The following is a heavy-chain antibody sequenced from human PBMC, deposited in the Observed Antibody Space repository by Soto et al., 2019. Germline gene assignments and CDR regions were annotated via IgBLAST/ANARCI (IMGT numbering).Heavy chain of an antibody. J-gene: IGHJ4*02. D-gene: IGHD6-19*01. CDR1: EFTFTIYA. CDR2: ISGSGSSS. V-gene: IGHV3-23*01. CDR3: AKCSPGYGSCLKAYYFDH. Sequence: HPGGSLSLSCAASEFTFTIYAISWVPHAPGKRLEWVSAISGSGSSSYYADSVKGRFTISRDNSKNTLYLQMNSLRAEDTAVYYCAKCSPGYGSCLKAYYFDHWGQGTLVTVSS.